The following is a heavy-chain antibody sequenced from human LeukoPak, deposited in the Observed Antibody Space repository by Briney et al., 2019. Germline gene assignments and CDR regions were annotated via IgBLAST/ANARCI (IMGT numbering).Heavy chain of an antibody. V-gene: IGHV3-30-3*01. J-gene: IGHJ4*02. CDR3: AGDIYDSGSYIFDY. D-gene: IGHD3-10*01. CDR1: GFNFIKYA. CDR2: ISNDGSNK. Sequence: PGGSLRLSCAASGFNFIKYALHWVRQTPGKGLEWVAVISNDGSNKYYADSVKGRFTISRDNSKNTLSLQMNSLRPEDTALYYCAGDIYDSGSYIFDYWGQGTLVTVSS.